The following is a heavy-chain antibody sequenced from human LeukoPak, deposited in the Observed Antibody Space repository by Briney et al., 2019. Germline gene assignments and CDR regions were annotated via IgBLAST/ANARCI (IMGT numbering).Heavy chain of an antibody. CDR2: ISGDGDST. CDR3: AKDYVWRSYRPPKPLDY. V-gene: IGHV3-43*02. CDR1: GFTFDDYA. Sequence: PGGALRLSCAASGFTFDDYAMHWVRQAPGKGLDWVALISGDGDSTYYADSVKGRFTISRDNSKNSLYLQMNSLRTEDTGLYYCAKDYVWRSYRPPKPLDYWGEGTLVTVP. J-gene: IGHJ4*02. D-gene: IGHD3-16*02.